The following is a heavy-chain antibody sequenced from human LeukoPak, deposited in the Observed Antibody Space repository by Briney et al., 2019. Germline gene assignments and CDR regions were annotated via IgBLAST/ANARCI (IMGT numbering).Heavy chain of an antibody. CDR2: INSGGST. CDR1: GFTVSSNF. Sequence: GGSLRLSCAASGFTVSSNFMSWVRQAPGKGLEWVSVINSGGSTYYADSVKGRFTISRGNFKNTLYLQMNSLRAEDTAVYYCARDSSYYYMDVWGKGTTVTVSS. V-gene: IGHV3-53*01. CDR3: ARDSSYYYMDV. J-gene: IGHJ6*03.